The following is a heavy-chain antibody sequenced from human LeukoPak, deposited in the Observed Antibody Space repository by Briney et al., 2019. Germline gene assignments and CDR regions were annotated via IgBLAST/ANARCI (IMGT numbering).Heavy chain of an antibody. V-gene: IGHV3-23*01. CDR1: GFTFSTYA. CDR3: AKGTDPFMGGAEIDY. Sequence: PGGSLRLSCAASGFTFSTYAMSWVRQAPGKGLEWASTFSGGGGSTYYADSVKGRFTISRDNSKNTLYLQMNNLRAEDTAVYYCAKGTDPFMGGAEIDYWGQGTLVTVSS. J-gene: IGHJ4*02. D-gene: IGHD1-26*01. CDR2: FSGGGGST.